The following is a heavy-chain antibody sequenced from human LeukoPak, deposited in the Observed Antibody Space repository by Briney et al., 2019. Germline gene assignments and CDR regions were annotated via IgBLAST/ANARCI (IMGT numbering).Heavy chain of an antibody. V-gene: IGHV3-66*01. Sequence: PGGSLRLSCAASGFTVSSNYMSWVRQAPGKGLEWVSVIYSGGSTYYADSVKGRFTISRDNSKNTLYLQMNSPRAEDTAVYYCAKCQPAAGSYFDYWGQGTLVTVSS. CDR1: GFTVSSNY. CDR2: IYSGGST. J-gene: IGHJ4*02. D-gene: IGHD6-13*01. CDR3: AKCQPAAGSYFDY.